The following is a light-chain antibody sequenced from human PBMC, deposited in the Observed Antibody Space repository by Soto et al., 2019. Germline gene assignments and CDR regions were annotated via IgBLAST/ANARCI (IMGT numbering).Light chain of an antibody. J-gene: IGLJ1*01. CDR2: EVS. V-gene: IGLV2-8*01. CDR1: SSDVGGYNY. CDR3: SSYAGNKNV. Sequence: SVLTQPPSASGSPGQSVTNSCTGTSSDVGGYNYVSWYQQHPGKAPKLMIYEVSKRPSGVPDRFSGSKSGNTASLTVSGLQAEDEADYYCSSYAGNKNVFGTGTKVTVL.